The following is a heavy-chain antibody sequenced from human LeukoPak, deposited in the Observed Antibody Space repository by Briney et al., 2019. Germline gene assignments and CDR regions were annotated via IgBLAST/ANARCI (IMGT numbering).Heavy chain of an antibody. CDR2: ISGYNGNT. CDR1: DYTFSNYG. CDR3: ARDYCSSTSCYFDY. J-gene: IGHJ4*02. Sequence: APVKVSCKASDYTFSNYGISWVRQAPGQGLEWMGWISGYNGNTNYAQKLQGRVTMTTDTSTSTAYMELRSLRSDDTAVYYCARDYCSSTSCYFDYWGQGTLVTVSS. D-gene: IGHD2-2*01. V-gene: IGHV1-18*01.